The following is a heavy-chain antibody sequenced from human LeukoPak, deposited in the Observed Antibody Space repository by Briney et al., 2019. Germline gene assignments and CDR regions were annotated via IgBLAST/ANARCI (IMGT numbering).Heavy chain of an antibody. Sequence: GGSLRLSCAASGFTFSSYAMSWVRQAPGKGLEWVSTISGSGGSTYYADSVKGRFTISRDNSKNTMYLQMNSLRAEDTAVYYCAKGLSLGELNFDYWGQGTLVTVSP. V-gene: IGHV3-23*01. D-gene: IGHD1-26*01. CDR3: AKGLSLGELNFDY. CDR1: GFTFSSYA. CDR2: ISGSGGST. J-gene: IGHJ4*02.